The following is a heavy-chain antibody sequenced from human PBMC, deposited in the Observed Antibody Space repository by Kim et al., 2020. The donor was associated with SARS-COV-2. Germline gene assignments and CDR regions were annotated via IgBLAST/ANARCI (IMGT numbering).Heavy chain of an antibody. CDR3: ASSRYSNYVGDY. Sequence: NYAQKLQGRVTMTTDTSTSTAYMELRSLRSDDTAVYYCASSRYSNYVGDYWGQGTLVTVSS. J-gene: IGHJ4*02. V-gene: IGHV1-18*01. D-gene: IGHD4-4*01.